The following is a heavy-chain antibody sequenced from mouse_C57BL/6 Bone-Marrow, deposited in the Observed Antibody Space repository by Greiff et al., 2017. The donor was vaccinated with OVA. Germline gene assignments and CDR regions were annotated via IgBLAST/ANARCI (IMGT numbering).Heavy chain of an antibody. D-gene: IGHD2-5*01. Sequence: EVQLQQSVAELVRPGASVKLSCTASGFNIKNTYMHWVKQRPEQGLEWIGRFDPANGNTKYAPQFPGKATITADTSSNTAYLQLSSLTSEDTAIYYCASSAYYSNPWFAYGGQGTLGTVS. CDR2: FDPANGNT. J-gene: IGHJ3*01. CDR1: GFNIKNTY. CDR3: ASSAYYSNPWFAY. V-gene: IGHV14-3*01.